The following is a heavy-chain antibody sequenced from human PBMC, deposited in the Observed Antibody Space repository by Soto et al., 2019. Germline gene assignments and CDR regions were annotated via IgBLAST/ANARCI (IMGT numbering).Heavy chain of an antibody. D-gene: IGHD5-12*01. V-gene: IGHV3-9*01. CDR2: ISWNSDNI. CDR1: GFMFDDYA. CDR3: AKELDGFYFYGMDV. Sequence: DVQLVESGGGLVQPGRSLRLSCAASGFMFDDYAMHWVRQAPGKGLEWVSGISWNSDNIGYADPVKGRFTISRDNAKNSLYLQMNSLRAEDTALYYCAKELDGFYFYGMDVWVQGTTVTVSS. J-gene: IGHJ6*02.